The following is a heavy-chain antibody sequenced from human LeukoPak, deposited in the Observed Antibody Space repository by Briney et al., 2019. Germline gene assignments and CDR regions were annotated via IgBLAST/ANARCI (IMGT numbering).Heavy chain of an antibody. V-gene: IGHV4-34*01. D-gene: IGHD2-8*01. CDR1: AASFSGYS. Sequence: SETLSPTCAVYAASFSGYSWSWIRQPPGKGLEWVGEINHSGSTNYHPSLKSQVTISVDTSKNQFTLKLSSVTAADTAVYYCARGRYCTNGVCYLFDPWGQGTLVTVSS. CDR3: ARGRYCTNGVCYLFDP. J-gene: IGHJ5*02. CDR2: INHSGST.